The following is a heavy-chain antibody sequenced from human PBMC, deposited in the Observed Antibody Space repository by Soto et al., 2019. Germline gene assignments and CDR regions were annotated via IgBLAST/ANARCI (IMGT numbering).Heavy chain of an antibody. CDR3: ARIYYYDSSGYDY. CDR2: IYYSGST. J-gene: IGHJ4*02. D-gene: IGHD3-22*01. V-gene: IGHV4-39*01. CDR1: GGSISSSSYY. Sequence: PSETLSLTCTVSGGSISSSSYYWGWIRQPPGKGLEWIGSIYYSGSTYYNPSLKSRVTISVDTSKNQFSLKLSSVTAADTAVYYCARIYYYDSSGYDYWGQGTLVSAS.